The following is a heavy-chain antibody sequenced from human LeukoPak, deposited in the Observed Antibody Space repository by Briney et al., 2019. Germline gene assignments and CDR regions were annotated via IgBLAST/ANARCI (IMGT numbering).Heavy chain of an antibody. D-gene: IGHD1-26*01. CDR1: GDSMSENY. V-gene: IGHV4-59*01. CDR2: IYRTGSS. J-gene: IGHJ4*02. CDR3: ARGSSSWYLIFDY. Sequence: SETLSLTCTVSGDSMSENYWSWIRQPPGKRLEYIGFIYRTGSSNYNPSLKSRVTMSIDTSKNQFSLKLSSVTAADTAVYYCARGSSSWYLIFDYWGQGALVTVSS.